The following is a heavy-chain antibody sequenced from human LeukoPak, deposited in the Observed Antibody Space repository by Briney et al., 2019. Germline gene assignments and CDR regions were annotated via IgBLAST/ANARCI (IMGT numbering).Heavy chain of an antibody. CDR1: GGSISSGGYY. J-gene: IGHJ6*02. V-gene: IGHV4-61*08. CDR2: IYYSGST. Sequence: SETLSLTCTVSGGSISSGGYYWSWIRQPPGKGLEWIGYIYYSGSTNYNPSLKSRVTISVDTSKNQFSLKLSSVTAADTAVYYCARTAMTTVTWYYYYYYGMDVWGQGTTVTVSS. CDR3: ARTAMTTVTWYYYYYYGMDV. D-gene: IGHD4-11*01.